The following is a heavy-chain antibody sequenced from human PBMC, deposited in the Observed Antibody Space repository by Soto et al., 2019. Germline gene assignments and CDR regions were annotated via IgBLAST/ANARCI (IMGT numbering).Heavy chain of an antibody. CDR2: IGGDGAT. CDR1: GFTFSNYA. Sequence: EVQLLESGGALVQPGGSLRLSCAASGFTFSNYAMSWVRQAPGKGPEWVSSIGGDGATNYADSVKGRFTISRDNSKNKLYLQLNGLRVEDTAIYYCAKDAVPYNGKWDWLDPWGQGTLVTVSS. D-gene: IGHD1-20*01. CDR3: AKDAVPYNGKWDWLDP. V-gene: IGHV3-23*01. J-gene: IGHJ5*02.